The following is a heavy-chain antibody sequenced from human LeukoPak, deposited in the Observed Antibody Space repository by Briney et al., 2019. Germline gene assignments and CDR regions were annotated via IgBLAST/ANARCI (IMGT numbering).Heavy chain of an antibody. Sequence: ASVKISCKASGYTFTIYYIHWVRQAPGQGIEWMGMINPSGGSTSYAQKFQGRVTVTRDTSTSTVYMELSSLTSEYTAVYYCARDLRSDSNWFDPWGQGTLVTVSS. CDR1: GYTFTIYY. V-gene: IGHV1-46*01. CDR2: INPSGGST. J-gene: IGHJ5*02. D-gene: IGHD1-26*01. CDR3: ARDLRSDSNWFDP.